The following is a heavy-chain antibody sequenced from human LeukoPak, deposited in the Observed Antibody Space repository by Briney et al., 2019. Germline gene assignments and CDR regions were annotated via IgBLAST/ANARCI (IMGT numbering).Heavy chain of an antibody. J-gene: IGHJ4*02. CDR3: ARRLTYYYGSRSYYFDY. V-gene: IGHV5-51*01. D-gene: IGHD3-10*01. CDR2: IYPGNSDT. CDR1: GYSFTSYW. Sequence: GESLKISCKGSGYSFTSYWIGWVRQMPGKGLEWMGIIYPGNSDTRYSPSFQGQVTISADKSISTAYLQWSSLKASDTAMYYCARRLTYYYGSRSYYFDYWGQGTLVTVSS.